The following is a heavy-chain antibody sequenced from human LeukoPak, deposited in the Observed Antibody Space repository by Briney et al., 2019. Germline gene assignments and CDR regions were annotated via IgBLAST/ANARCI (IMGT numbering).Heavy chain of an antibody. CDR2: FYYSGSD. CDR1: GVSITSYY. D-gene: IGHD6-13*01. CDR3: ARQSPLAAAGTFDY. J-gene: IGHJ4*02. V-gene: IGHV4-59*01. Sequence: SETLSLTCTVSGVSITSYYWNWVRQPPGKGLEWIGYFYYSGSDNYNPSLKSRITISVDTSKNQFSLRVRSVTAADTAIYYCARQSPLAAAGTFDYWGQGTLVTVSS.